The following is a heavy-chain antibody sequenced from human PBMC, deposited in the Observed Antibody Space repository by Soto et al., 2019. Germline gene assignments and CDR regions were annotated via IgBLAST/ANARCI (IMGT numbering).Heavy chain of an antibody. Sequence: GASVKVSCKASGYTFTSYAMHWVRQAPGQRLEWMGWINAGNGNTKYSQKFQGRVTITRDTSASTAYMELSSLRSEDTAVYYCARASDYALYYYGMDVWGQGTTVTVS. V-gene: IGHV1-3*01. D-gene: IGHD4-17*01. CDR1: GYTFTSYA. CDR3: ARASDYALYYYGMDV. J-gene: IGHJ6*02. CDR2: INAGNGNT.